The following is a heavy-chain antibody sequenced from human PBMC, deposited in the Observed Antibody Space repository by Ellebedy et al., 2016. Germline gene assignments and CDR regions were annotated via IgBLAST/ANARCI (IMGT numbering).Heavy chain of an antibody. V-gene: IGHV3-21*01. CDR3: ARVADMAGKLYGPLDH. D-gene: IGHD1-7*01. Sequence: GGSLRLSXAISGFKFSGYSMSWVRQAPGKGLEWVSFLSTSSSFIHYEDSVKGRFTISRDNARNSFFLQMNSLRAEDTAVYYCARVADMAGKLYGPLDHWGQGTQVTVPS. CDR2: LSTSSSFI. CDR1: GFKFSGYS. J-gene: IGHJ4*02.